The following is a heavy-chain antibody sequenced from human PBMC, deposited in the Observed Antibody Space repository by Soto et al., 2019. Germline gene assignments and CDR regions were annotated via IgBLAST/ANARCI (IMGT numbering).Heavy chain of an antibody. CDR2: VSKSDYT. V-gene: IGHV3-21*04. Sequence: TGGSLRLSCVVSGFTFNNYGINWVRQAPGKGLEWVSTVSKSDYTYYSDSVKGRFTISRDNAKNTVSLQMNTLRAEDTAVYYCAREDSIIIPAVSDFWGRGTLVTVSS. J-gene: IGHJ4*02. CDR3: AREDSIIIPAVSDF. D-gene: IGHD2-2*01. CDR1: GFTFNNYG.